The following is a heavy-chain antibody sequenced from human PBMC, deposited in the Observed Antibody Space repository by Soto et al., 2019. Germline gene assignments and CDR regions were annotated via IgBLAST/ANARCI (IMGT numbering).Heavy chain of an antibody. CDR3: AKGSGSYSNWFDP. J-gene: IGHJ5*02. D-gene: IGHD1-26*01. V-gene: IGHV4-39*07. CDR2: IYYSGST. CDR1: GGSISSSSYY. Sequence: PSETLSLTCTVSGGSISSSSYYWGWIRQPPGKGLEWIGSIYYSGSTYYNPSLKSRVTISVDTSKNQFSLKLSSVTAADTAVYYCAKGSGSYSNWFDPWGQGTLVTVSS.